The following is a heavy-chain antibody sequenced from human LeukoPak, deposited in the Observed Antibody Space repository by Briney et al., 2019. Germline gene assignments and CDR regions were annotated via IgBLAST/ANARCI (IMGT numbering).Heavy chain of an antibody. CDR3: ARGPYMTTVTTERYASKNGMDV. Sequence: GGSLRLSCAASGFTFSSYAMSWVRQAPGKGLEWVSAISGSGGSTYYADSVKGRFTISRDNAKNTLYLQMNSLRAEDTAVYYCARGPYMTTVTTERYASKNGMDVWGQGTTVTVSS. CDR2: ISGSGGST. D-gene: IGHD4-17*01. J-gene: IGHJ6*02. CDR1: GFTFSSYA. V-gene: IGHV3-23*01.